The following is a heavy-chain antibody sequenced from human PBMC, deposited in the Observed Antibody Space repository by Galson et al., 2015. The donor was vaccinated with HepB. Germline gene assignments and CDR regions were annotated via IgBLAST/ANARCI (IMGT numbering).Heavy chain of an antibody. Sequence: SVKVSCKASGGTFSSYTISWVRQAPGQGLEWMGRIIPIFGIANYARKFQGRVTITADKSTSTAYMELSSLRSEDTAVYYCAGYISLSRYFDYWGQGTLVTVSS. J-gene: IGHJ4*02. CDR3: AGYISLSRYFDY. CDR2: IIPIFGIA. CDR1: GGTFSSYT. D-gene: IGHD3-9*01. V-gene: IGHV1-69*02.